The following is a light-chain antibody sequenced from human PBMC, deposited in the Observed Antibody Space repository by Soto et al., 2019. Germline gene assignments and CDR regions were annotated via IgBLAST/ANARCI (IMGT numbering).Light chain of an antibody. CDR3: CSYAGSDTLYV. V-gene: IGLV2-11*01. CDR2: DVS. CDR1: STDVGGYNY. J-gene: IGLJ1*01. Sequence: QSVLTQPRSVSGSPGQSVTISCTGTSTDVGGYNYVSWYQQHPGKVPKLMIYDVSKRPSGVPDRFSGSKSGNTASLTISGLQAEDEADYYCCSYAGSDTLYVFXSGTKLTV.